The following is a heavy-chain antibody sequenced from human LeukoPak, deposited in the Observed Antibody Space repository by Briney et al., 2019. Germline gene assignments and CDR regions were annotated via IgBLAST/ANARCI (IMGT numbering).Heavy chain of an antibody. CDR1: GYTFTGYY. CDR2: INPNSGDT. CDR3: ARAGYYYDSSGYYYVGVDY. V-gene: IGHV1-2*06. D-gene: IGHD3-22*01. Sequence: GASVKVSCKASGYTFTGYYMHWVRQAPGQGLEWMGRINPNSGDTNYAQKFQGRVTMTRDTSISTAYMELSRLRSDDTAVYYCARAGYYYDSSGYYYVGVDYWGQGTLVTVSS. J-gene: IGHJ4*02.